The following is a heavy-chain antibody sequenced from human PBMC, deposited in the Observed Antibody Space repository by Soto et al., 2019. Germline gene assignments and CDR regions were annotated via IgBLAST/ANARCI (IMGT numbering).Heavy chain of an antibody. CDR3: ASHYDLWTGYLSPVDY. CDR1: GFTFSGYH. J-gene: IGHJ4*02. V-gene: IGHV3-11*01. D-gene: IGHD3-3*01. CDR2: IDTSSTKI. Sequence: GGALRLSFATSGFTFSGYHMSWIRPAPGKGLEWISYIDTSSTKIYYADSVKGRFTISRDNGKNSLFLEMNNLRVEDTAVYFCASHYDLWTGYLSPVDYWGRGTLVTVSS.